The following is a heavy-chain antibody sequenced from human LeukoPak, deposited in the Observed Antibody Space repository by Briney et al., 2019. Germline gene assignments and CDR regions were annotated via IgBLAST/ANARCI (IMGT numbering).Heavy chain of an antibody. D-gene: IGHD5-12*01. V-gene: IGHV3-30*18. CDR2: ISYDGSNK. J-gene: IGHJ4*02. CDR3: AKTYSRYDYVY. CDR1: GFTFSSYG. Sequence: PGRSLRLSCAASGFTFSSYGMHWVRQAPGKGLEWVAVISYDGSNKYYSDSVKGRFTISRDNSKNTLYLQMNSLRAEDTAVYYCAKTYSRYDYVYWGQGTLVNVSS.